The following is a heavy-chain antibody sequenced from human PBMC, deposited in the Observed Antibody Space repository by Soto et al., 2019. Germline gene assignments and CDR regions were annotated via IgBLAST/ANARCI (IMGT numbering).Heavy chain of an antibody. Sequence: PSETPSPTWTVSGGSTSSGVYSWTWIRQSPGKVLDWIGYTYQSGSAYYNPSLKSRVTKSVDRSKNQFSLNLTCVSDAGTAVYYCARDYYGMDVWGQGPQVTVS. CDR2: TYQSGSA. J-gene: IGHJ6*02. V-gene: IGHV4-30-2*06. CDR3: ARDYYGMDV. CDR1: GGSTSSGVYS.